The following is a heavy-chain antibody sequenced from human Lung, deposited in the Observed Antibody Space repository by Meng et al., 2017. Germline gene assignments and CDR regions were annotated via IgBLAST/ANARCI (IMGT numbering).Heavy chain of an antibody. D-gene: IGHD4-11*01. CDR3: ARGPTTMAHDFDY. CDR2: INHSGST. Sequence: LHRWGAGLLKPSETLSLTCVVSGGSFSDYYWSWIRQPPGKGLEWIGEINHSGSTNYNPSLESRATISVDTSQNNLSLKLSSVTAADSAVYYCARGPTTMAHDFDYWGQGTLVTVSS. J-gene: IGHJ4*02. V-gene: IGHV4-34*01. CDR1: GGSFSDYY.